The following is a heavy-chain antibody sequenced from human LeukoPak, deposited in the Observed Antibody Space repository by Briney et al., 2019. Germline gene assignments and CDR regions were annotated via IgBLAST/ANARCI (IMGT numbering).Heavy chain of an antibody. V-gene: IGHV4-59*01. J-gene: IGHJ3*02. CDR2: IYYSGST. CDR1: GGSISSYY. Sequence: SETLSLSCTVSGGSISSYYWSWIRQPPGKGLEWIGYIYYSGSTNYNPSLKSRVTISVDTSKNQFPLKLSSVTAADTAVYYCAGALVVVSDAFDIWGQGTMVTVSS. D-gene: IGHD3-22*01. CDR3: AGALVVVSDAFDI.